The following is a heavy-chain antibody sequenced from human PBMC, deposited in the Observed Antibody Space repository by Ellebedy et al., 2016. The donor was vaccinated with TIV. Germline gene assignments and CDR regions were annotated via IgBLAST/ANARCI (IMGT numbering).Heavy chain of an antibody. J-gene: IGHJ4*02. D-gene: IGHD5-24*01. CDR1: GGSISSNY. CDR2: IYYSGST. V-gene: IGHV4-59*08. Sequence: MPSETLSLTCTVSGGSISSNYWSCIRQLPGKGLEWIGHIYYSGSTNYNPSLKSRVTISVDTSKNQFSLKLSSVTAADTAVYYCASHAGMATIMGSYFDYWGQGTLVTVSS. CDR3: ASHAGMATIMGSYFDY.